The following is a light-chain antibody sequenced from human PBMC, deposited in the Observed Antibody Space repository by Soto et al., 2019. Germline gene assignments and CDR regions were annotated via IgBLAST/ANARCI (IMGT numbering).Light chain of an antibody. CDR3: AAWDDSLNGFV. J-gene: IGLJ1*01. CDR1: SSNIGSNS. V-gene: IGLV1-44*01. CDR2: ADN. Sequence: QSVLTQAPSASGTYGQRVSISCSGSSSNIGSNSVQWHQQLPGTAPNLLIYADNQRPSGVPDRFSGSKSGTSASLAITGLQSGDEADYYCAAWDDSLNGFVFGTGTKVTVL.